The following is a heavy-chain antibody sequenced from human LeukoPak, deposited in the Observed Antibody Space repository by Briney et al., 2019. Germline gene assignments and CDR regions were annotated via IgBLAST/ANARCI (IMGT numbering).Heavy chain of an antibody. J-gene: IGHJ6*02. CDR3: ARDGRDGYNTRAPPYGTDV. CDR1: GGSISSYY. D-gene: IGHD5-24*01. CDR2: IYTSGST. V-gene: IGHV4-4*07. Sequence: SETLSLTCTVSGGSISSYYWSWIRQPAGKGLEWIGRIYTSGSTNYNPSLKSRVTMSVDTSKNQFSLKLSSVTAADTAVYYCARDGRDGYNTRAPPYGTDVWGQGTTVTVSS.